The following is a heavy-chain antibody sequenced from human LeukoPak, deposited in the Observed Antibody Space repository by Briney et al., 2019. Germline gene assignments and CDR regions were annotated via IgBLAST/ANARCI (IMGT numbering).Heavy chain of an antibody. V-gene: IGHV3-48*04. Sequence: GGSLRLSCAASGFTFSSYSMYWVRQAPGKGLEWLSYISSRSDTIYYADSVKGRFTISRDNAKNSLYLQMNSLRAEDTAVYYCARETTSGYWGQGTLVTVS. CDR3: ARETTSGY. CDR1: GFTFSSYS. J-gene: IGHJ4*02. D-gene: IGHD1-1*01. CDR2: ISSRSDTI.